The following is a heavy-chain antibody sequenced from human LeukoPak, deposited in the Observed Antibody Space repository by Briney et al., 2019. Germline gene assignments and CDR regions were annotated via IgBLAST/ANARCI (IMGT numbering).Heavy chain of an antibody. CDR1: GFTFSSYD. V-gene: IGHV3-30*02. CDR2: IQYDGSNK. Sequence: GGSLRLSCAASGFTFSSYDMHWVRQAPGKGPEWVTFIQYDGSNKYYADSVKGRFTVSRDNSKNMVYLQMNSLRTEDTARYYCARSFTMVRAYDYWGQGTLVTVSS. CDR3: ARSFTMVRAYDY. J-gene: IGHJ4*02. D-gene: IGHD3-10*01.